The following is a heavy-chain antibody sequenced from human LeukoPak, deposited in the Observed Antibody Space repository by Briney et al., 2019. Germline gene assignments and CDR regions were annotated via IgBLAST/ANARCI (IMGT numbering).Heavy chain of an antibody. Sequence: GGSLRLSCAASGYTVSSNYMSWVRQAPGKGLEWVSIIYSGGSTYYADSVKGRFTISRDNSKNTLYLQMNSLRAEDTAVYYCARDISSGYYDAFDIWGQGTMVTVSS. CDR2: IYSGGST. V-gene: IGHV3-66*01. D-gene: IGHD3-22*01. CDR3: ARDISSGYYDAFDI. CDR1: GYTVSSNY. J-gene: IGHJ3*02.